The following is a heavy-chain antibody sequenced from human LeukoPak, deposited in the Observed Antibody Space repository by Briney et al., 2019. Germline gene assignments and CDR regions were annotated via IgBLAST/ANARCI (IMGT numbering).Heavy chain of an antibody. CDR3: AGGMVRGVIISKLNYYYYYMDV. D-gene: IGHD3-10*01. J-gene: IGHJ6*03. Sequence: PSETLSLTCTVSGGSISSYYWSWIRQPAGKGLEWIGRIYTSGSTNYNPSLKSRVTISVDTSKNQFSLKLSSVTAADTAVYYCAGGMVRGVIISKLNYYYYYMDVWGKGTTVTISS. CDR2: IYTSGST. V-gene: IGHV4-4*07. CDR1: GGSISSYY.